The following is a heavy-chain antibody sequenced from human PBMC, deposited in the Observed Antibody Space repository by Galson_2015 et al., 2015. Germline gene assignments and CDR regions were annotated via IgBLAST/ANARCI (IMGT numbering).Heavy chain of an antibody. CDR1: GFTFSSYA. CDR3: AKDLSYDSALDY. J-gene: IGHJ4*01. CDR2: ISGSGGGT. D-gene: IGHD3-16*01. Sequence: SLRLSCAASGFTFSSYAMSWDRQAPGKGLEWVSAISGSGGGTYYADSARGRFTISRDASKNTLYLQMNSLRPEDTAVYYCAKDLSYDSALDYWFHTTLLTVSS. V-gene: IGHV3-23*01.